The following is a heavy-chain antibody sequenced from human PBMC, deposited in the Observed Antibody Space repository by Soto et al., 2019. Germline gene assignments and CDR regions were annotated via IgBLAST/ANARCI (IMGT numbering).Heavy chain of an antibody. Sequence: ASVKVSCKASGYTFTSYAMHWVRQAPGQRLEWMGWINAGNGNTKYSQKFQGRVTITRDTSASTAYMELSSLRSEGTAVYYCARGGAVASYYYGMDVWGQGTTVTVSS. CDR1: GYTFTSYA. CDR2: INAGNGNT. D-gene: IGHD3-16*01. CDR3: ARGGAVASYYYGMDV. J-gene: IGHJ6*02. V-gene: IGHV1-3*01.